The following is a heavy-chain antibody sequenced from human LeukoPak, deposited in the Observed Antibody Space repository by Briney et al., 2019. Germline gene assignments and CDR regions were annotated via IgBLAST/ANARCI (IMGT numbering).Heavy chain of an antibody. CDR1: GYTFTSYG. J-gene: IGHJ4*02. D-gene: IGHD2-2*01. Sequence: ASVKVSCKASGYTFTSYGISWVRQAPGQGLEWMGWISAYNGNTNYAQKLQGRDTMTRDTSISTAYMELSRLRSDDTAVYYCARDLTVVVPAAIGYWGQGTLVTVSS. CDR3: ARDLTVVVPAAIGY. V-gene: IGHV1-18*01. CDR2: ISAYNGNT.